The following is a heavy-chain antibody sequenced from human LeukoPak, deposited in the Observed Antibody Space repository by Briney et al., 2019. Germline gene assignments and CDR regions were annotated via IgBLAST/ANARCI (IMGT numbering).Heavy chain of an antibody. CDR3: AKAAHYYDSSGYAFDI. Sequence: PGGSLRLSCAASGFTFSSYGMLWVRQAPGKGLEWVAFIRYDGSNKYYADSVKGRFTISRDNSKNTLYLQMNSLRAEDTAVYYCAKAAHYYDSSGYAFDIWGQGTMVTVSS. CDR1: GFTFSSYG. J-gene: IGHJ3*02. CDR2: IRYDGSNK. V-gene: IGHV3-30*02. D-gene: IGHD3-22*01.